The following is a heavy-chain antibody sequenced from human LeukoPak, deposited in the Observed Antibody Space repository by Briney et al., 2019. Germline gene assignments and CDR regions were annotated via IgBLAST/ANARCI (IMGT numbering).Heavy chain of an antibody. V-gene: IGHV4-59*08. D-gene: IGHD3-3*02. CDR3: ARQLAGLAPPGFIDS. CDR2: IYYGGST. CDR1: GFTFSSYA. J-gene: IGHJ4*02. Sequence: PGGSLRLSCAASGFTFSSYAMSWIRQPPGKGLEWIGYIYYGGSTDYSPSLKSRATISLDTSKNQFSLHLTSVTAADTAVYYCARQLAGLAPPGFIDSWGQGTLVTVSS.